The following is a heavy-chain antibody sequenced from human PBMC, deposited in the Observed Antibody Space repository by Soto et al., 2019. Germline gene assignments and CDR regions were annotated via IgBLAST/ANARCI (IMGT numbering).Heavy chain of an antibody. CDR3: ATGPGAYTGIDFDY. Sequence: GGSLILSCAASGFTFSSYNMYWARQAPRKGLEWVAMISYDGSNTYYADSVKGRFIIPRDNARGTLYLQMNSLRAEDTGIYYCATGPGAYTGIDFDYWGQGTLVTVSS. D-gene: IGHD1-26*01. V-gene: IGHV3-30*03. CDR2: ISYDGSNT. J-gene: IGHJ4*02. CDR1: GFTFSSYN.